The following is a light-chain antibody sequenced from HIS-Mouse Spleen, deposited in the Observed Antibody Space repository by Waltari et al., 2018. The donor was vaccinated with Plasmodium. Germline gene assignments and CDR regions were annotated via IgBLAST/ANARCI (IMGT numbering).Light chain of an antibody. Sequence: EIVLTQSPGTLSLSPGERATLSCRASQSVSSSYLAWYQQKPGQAPRLLIYGASSSATGIPDRFSGSVYGTDFTLTISRLEPEEVAVYYSQQYGSSAWTFGQGTKVEIK. CDR2: GAS. CDR1: QSVSSSY. J-gene: IGKJ1*01. V-gene: IGKV3-20*01. CDR3: QQYGSSAWT.